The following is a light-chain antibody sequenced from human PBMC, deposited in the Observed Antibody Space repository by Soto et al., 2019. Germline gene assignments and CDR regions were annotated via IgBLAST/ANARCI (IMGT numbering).Light chain of an antibody. CDR2: GAS. CDR1: QSVSSNY. J-gene: IGKJ3*01. Sequence: EIVLTQSPGTLSLSPGERATLSCRASQSVSSNYLAWYQQNPGQAPRLLIYGASSRATGIPDRFSGRGSGTDFTLTISRLEPEDFAVYYCQQYGSSPFAFGPGTKVDIK. CDR3: QQYGSSPFA. V-gene: IGKV3-20*01.